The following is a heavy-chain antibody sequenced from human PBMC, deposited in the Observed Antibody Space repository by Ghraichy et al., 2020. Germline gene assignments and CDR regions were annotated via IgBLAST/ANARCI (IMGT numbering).Heavy chain of an antibody. D-gene: IGHD2-2*01. J-gene: IGHJ5*02. V-gene: IGHV3-23*01. CDR3: TRDPGYCSTSTCYAEGGWFDP. CDR2: ISGSGGNR. CDR1: GFTFGSNA. Sequence: GGSLRLSCAASGFTFGSNAMSWVRQAPGKGLEWVSTISGSGGNRHYADSVKGRFTISRDNSKNTVDLHMSSLRADDTAVSFCTRDPGYCSTSTCYAEGGWFDPWGQGALVTGSS.